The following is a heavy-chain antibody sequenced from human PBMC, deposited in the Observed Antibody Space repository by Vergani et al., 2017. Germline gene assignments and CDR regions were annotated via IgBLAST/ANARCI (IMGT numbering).Heavy chain of an antibody. D-gene: IGHD3-3*01. V-gene: IGHV3-11*01. CDR2: ISSSGSTI. J-gene: IGHJ6*02. CDR1: GFTFSDYY. Sequence: QVQLVESGGGLVKPGGSLRLSCAASGFTFSDYYMSWIRQAPGKGLEWVSYISSSGSTIYYAGSVKGRFTISRDNAKNSLYLQMNSLRAEDTAVYYCARDFGRRITIFGVVTKHYYYGMDVWGQGTTVTVSS. CDR3: ARDFGRRITIFGVVTKHYYYGMDV.